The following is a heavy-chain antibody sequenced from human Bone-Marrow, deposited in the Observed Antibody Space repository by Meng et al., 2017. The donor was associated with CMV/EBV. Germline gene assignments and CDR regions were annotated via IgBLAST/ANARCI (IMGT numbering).Heavy chain of an antibody. CDR3: VTDQDRLGGF. Sequence: GESLKISCVASGFSFSKHWMSWVRQAPGKGLEYLANINLYGSEKYYMDSVRGRFTISRDNAKNSLFLQMNSLGAEDTAVYSCVTDQDRLGGFWGQGTMVTVSS. CDR1: GFSFSKHW. J-gene: IGHJ3*01. V-gene: IGHV3-7*01. CDR2: INLYGSEK. D-gene: IGHD5-12*01.